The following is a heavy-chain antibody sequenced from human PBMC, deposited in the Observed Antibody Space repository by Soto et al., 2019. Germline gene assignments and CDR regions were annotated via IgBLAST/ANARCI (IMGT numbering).Heavy chain of an antibody. V-gene: IGHV1-69*06. D-gene: IGHD2-21*02. CDR1: GGTFSSYA. CDR3: ARGIVVVTAARYNYYGMDV. Sequence: QVQVVQSGAEVKKPGSSVKVSCKASGGTFSSYAISWVRQAPGQGLEWMGGIIPMFGTANYAQKFQGRVTITADKSTSTASMELSSRRSDDTAVYYCARGIVVVTAARYNYYGMDVWGQGTTVTVSS. CDR2: IIPMFGTA. J-gene: IGHJ6*02.